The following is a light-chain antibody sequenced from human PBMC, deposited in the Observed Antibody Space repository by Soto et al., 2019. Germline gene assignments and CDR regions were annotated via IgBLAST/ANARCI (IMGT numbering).Light chain of an antibody. CDR3: QQYNNWPGT. V-gene: IGKV3-15*01. J-gene: IGKJ4*01. Sequence: EIVMTQSPATLSVSPGERATLSCRASQSVSSNLAWYQQKPGQAPRLLIYGASTRATGIPARFSGSGSGTEFTLTISSLQSEDFAVYYSQQYNNWPGTFGGGTKVEIK. CDR1: QSVSSN. CDR2: GAS.